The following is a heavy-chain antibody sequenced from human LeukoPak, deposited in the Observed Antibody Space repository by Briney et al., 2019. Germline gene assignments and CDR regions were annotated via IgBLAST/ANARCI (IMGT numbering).Heavy chain of an antibody. D-gene: IGHD2-2*01. CDR1: GFTFSSYA. CDR3: ARDPALGYYNMDV. J-gene: IGHJ6*03. CDR2: MYVGGNT. V-gene: IGHV3-23*01. Sequence: GGSLRLSCAASGFTFSSYAMSWVRQTPGKGLEWVSLMYVGGNTYYSDSVKGRFTMSRDISKDTVYLQMNSLRPEDTAIYYCARDPALGYYNMDVWGQGTTVIVSS.